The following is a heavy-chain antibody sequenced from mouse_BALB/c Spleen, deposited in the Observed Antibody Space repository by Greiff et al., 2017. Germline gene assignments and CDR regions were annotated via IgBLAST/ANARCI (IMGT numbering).Heavy chain of an antibody. CDR3: ARGGYGSSQYYFDY. D-gene: IGHD1-1*01. V-gene: IGHV1-14*01. Sequence: EVQLQESGAELVRPGASVKMSCKASGYTFTSYVMHWVKQKPGQGLEWIGYINPYNDGTKYNEKFKGKATLTSDKSSSTAYMELSSLTSEDSAVYYCARGGYGSSQYYFDYWGQGTTLTVSS. J-gene: IGHJ2*01. CDR2: INPYNDGT. CDR1: GYTFTSYV.